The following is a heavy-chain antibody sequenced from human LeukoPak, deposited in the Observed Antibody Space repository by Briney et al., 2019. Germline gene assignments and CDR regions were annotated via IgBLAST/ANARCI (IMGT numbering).Heavy chain of an antibody. CDR1: GYTFTEYY. J-gene: IGHJ6*03. CDR3: ATITGPLPKYSYYYMDV. D-gene: IGHD2-15*01. CDR2: INPNSGGT. V-gene: IGHV1-2*02. Sequence: ASVMVSCKASGYTFTEYYFHWVRQAPGQGLVWMGWINPNSGGTNYAQNFQGRVTMTRDTSITTAYLELRSLRSDDTAVYYCATITGPLPKYSYYYMDVWGKGTTVTVSS.